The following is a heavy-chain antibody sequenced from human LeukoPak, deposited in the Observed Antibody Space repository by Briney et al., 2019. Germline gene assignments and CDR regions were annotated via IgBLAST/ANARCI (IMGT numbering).Heavy chain of an antibody. CDR2: VNESGGT. CDR1: IDSFSNYH. V-gene: IGHV4-34*01. J-gene: IGHJ5*02. D-gene: IGHD1-26*01. CDR3: ARGQGATVPQVGKNWFDP. Sequence: ETLSLTCAVYIDSFSNYHWNWIRQTPAKGLEWIGEVNESGGTNISPSLRSRVILSVDTSKNQFSLKLISVTVADTAVYYCARGQGATVPQVGKNWFDPWGQGTRVTVSS.